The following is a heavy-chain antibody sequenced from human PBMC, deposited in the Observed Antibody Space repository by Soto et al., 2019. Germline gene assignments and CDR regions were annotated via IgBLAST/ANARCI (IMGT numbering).Heavy chain of an antibody. Sequence: GGSLRLSCAASGFTFSSYGMHWVRQAPGKGLEWVADISYDGSNKNYADSVKGRFTISRDNSKNTLYLQMHSLRAEDTAVYYCAKATGNNWYFDLWGRGTLVTVSS. J-gene: IGHJ2*01. CDR2: ISYDGSNK. CDR1: GFTFSSYG. CDR3: AKATGNNWYFDL. V-gene: IGHV3-30*18. D-gene: IGHD2-8*02.